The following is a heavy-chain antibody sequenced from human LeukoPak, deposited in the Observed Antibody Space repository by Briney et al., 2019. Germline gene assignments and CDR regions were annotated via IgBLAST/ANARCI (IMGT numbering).Heavy chain of an antibody. J-gene: IGHJ4*02. D-gene: IGHD6-6*01. CDR2: IYSTGGT. V-gene: IGHV4-59*01. CDR1: GDSISSYY. Sequence: SETLSLTCTVSGDSISSYYWSWIRQPLGKGLEWIGFIYSTGGTNYNPSLKSRVAISLDMSRNQFSLKLSSVTAADTAVYYCARDGSLAAFYYWGQGTLVTVSS. CDR3: ARDGSLAAFYY.